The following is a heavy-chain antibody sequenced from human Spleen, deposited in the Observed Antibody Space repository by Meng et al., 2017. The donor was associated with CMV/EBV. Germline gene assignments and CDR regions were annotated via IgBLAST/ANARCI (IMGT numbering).Heavy chain of an antibody. CDR3: ARESGGTPVRGVIGIDH. CDR2: INPSSGST. CDR1: TFTSFY. J-gene: IGHJ4*02. D-gene: IGHD3-10*01. Sequence: TFTSFYVQWVRKDHGKGLEWVGIINPSSGSTTYGPKFQGRVTMTRDKSASRVFMELSSLRPDDTAVYYCARESGGTPVRGVIGIDHWGQGALVTVSS. V-gene: IGHV1-46*01.